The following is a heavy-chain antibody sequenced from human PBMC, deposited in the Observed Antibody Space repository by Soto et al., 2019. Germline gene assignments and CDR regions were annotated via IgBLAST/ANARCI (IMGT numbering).Heavy chain of an antibody. CDR1: GDSITSGESY. D-gene: IGHD5-12*01. J-gene: IGHJ4*02. Sequence: SETLSLTCTVSGDSITSGESYWSWIRQPPGKGLEWIGYIYYSGSTYYNPSLKSRISISVDTSKNQFSLKLRSVTAADTAVHYCVRHAQWIIGAYGGRGSWATVSS. CDR2: IYYSGST. CDR3: VRHAQWIIGAY. V-gene: IGHV4-30-4*01.